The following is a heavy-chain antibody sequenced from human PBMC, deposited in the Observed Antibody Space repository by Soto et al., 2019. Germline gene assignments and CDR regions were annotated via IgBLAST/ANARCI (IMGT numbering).Heavy chain of an antibody. V-gene: IGHV3-30-3*01. D-gene: IGHD2-2*02. CDR1: GFTFSSYA. CDR2: ISYDGSNK. Sequence: SLRLSCAASGFTFSSYAMHWVRQAPGKGLEWVAVISYDGSNKYYADSVKGRFTISRDNSKDTLYLQMNSLRAEDTAVYYCARAGYLGYCSSTSCYTSRRYYYYGRDVWGQGTTVTV. J-gene: IGHJ6*02. CDR3: ARAGYLGYCSSTSCYTSRRYYYYGRDV.